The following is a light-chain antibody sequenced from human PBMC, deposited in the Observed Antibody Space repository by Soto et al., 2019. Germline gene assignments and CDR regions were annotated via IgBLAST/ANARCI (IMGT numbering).Light chain of an antibody. V-gene: IGKV1-5*01. CDR2: DAS. CDR1: QSISRW. Sequence: DTQMTQSPSSLSASVGDRVTITCRASQSISRWLAWYQQKPGKAPQALIYDASSLKSGVPSRFSGNGSGTEFTLTISSLQPDDFATYYCQQYNTYSTFGQGTRLEIK. CDR3: QQYNTYST. J-gene: IGKJ5*01.